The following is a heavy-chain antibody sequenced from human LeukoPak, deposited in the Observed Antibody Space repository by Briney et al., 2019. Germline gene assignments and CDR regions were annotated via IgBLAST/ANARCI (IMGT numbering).Heavy chain of an antibody. V-gene: IGHV4-4*02. D-gene: IGHD3-22*01. Sequence: SETLSLTCAVSDGSISSSNWWSWVRQPPGKGLEWIGEIYHSGSTNYNPSLKSRVTISVDKSKNQFSLKLSSVTAADTAVYYCARQHYDSSGYLRDYYYYYMDVWGKGTTVTVSS. CDR1: DGSISSSNW. J-gene: IGHJ6*03. CDR3: ARQHYDSSGYLRDYYYYYMDV. CDR2: IYHSGST.